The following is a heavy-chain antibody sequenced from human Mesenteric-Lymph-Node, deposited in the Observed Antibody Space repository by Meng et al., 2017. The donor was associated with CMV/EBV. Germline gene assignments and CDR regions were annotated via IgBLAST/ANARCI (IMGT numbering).Heavy chain of an antibody. Sequence: LTCAVSGGSISSSNWWSWVRQPAGKGLEWIGEIFHSGSTNYNPSLKSRVTISVDKSKNHFSLQLSSVTAADTAIYYCSSRWTGYYVYWGQGTLVTVSS. D-gene: IGHD3/OR15-3a*01. CDR3: SSRWTGYYVY. CDR1: GGSISSSNW. CDR2: IFHSGST. V-gene: IGHV4-4*02. J-gene: IGHJ4*02.